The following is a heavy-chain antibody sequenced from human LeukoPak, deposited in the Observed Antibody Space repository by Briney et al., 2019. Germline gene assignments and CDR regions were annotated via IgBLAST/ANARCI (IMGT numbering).Heavy chain of an antibody. J-gene: IGHJ3*02. CDR2: IYYSGST. CDR1: GGSISSYY. CDR3: ARVLQDIVVVPAAPHDAFDI. D-gene: IGHD2-2*01. V-gene: IGHV4-59*12. Sequence: SETLSLTCTVSGGSISSYYWSWIRQPPGKGLEWIGYIYYSGSTNYNPSLKSRVTMSVDTSKNQFSLKLSSVTAADTAVYYCARVLQDIVVVPAAPHDAFDIWGQGTMVTVSS.